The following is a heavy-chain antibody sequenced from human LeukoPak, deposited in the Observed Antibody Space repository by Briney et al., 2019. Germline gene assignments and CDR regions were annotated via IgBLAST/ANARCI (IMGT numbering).Heavy chain of an antibody. V-gene: IGHV3-15*01. J-gene: IGHJ4*02. CDR3: TTPRFPGGSSWPFDY. CDR1: GFTFSNAW. Sequence: PGGSLRLSCAASGFTFSNAWMSWVRRAPGKGLEWVGRIKSKTDGGTTDYAAPVKGRFTISRDDSKNTLYLQMNSLKTEDTAVYYCTTPRFPGGSSWPFDYWGQGTLVTVSS. D-gene: IGHD6-13*01. CDR2: IKSKTDGGTT.